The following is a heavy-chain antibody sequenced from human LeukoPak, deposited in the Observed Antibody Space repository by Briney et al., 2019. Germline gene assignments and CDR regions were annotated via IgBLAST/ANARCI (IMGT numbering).Heavy chain of an antibody. J-gene: IGHJ4*02. CDR2: ISGSGGST. CDR3: AKDVDTAMVPRLMPYYFGY. CDR1: GFTFSSYA. Sequence: GGSLRLSCAASGFTFSSYAMSWVRQAPGKGLEWVSAISGSGGSTYYADSVKGRFTISRDNSKNTLYLQMNSLRAEDTAVYYCAKDVDTAMVPRLMPYYFGYWGQGTLVTVSS. V-gene: IGHV3-23*01. D-gene: IGHD5-18*01.